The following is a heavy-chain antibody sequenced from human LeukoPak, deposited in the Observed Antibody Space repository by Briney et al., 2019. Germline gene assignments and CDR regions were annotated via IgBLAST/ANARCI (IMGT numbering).Heavy chain of an antibody. V-gene: IGHV3-23*01. J-gene: IGHJ4*02. D-gene: IGHD1-1*01. CDR3: AKDFVRYNIQFDY. CDR2: ISGGGAGT. CDR1: GLSFSLYA. Sequence: TGGSLRLSCAASGLSFSLYAMSWVRQAPGKGLEWVSSISGGGAGTYYADSVRGRFTISRDNSKNTLYLQMNSLRAEDTGLYYCAKDFVRYNIQFDYWGQGALVTVSS.